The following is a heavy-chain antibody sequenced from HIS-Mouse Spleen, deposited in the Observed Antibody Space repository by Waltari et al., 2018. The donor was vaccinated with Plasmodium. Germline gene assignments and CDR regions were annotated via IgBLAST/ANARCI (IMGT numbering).Heavy chain of an antibody. CDR2: ISSSSRYR. Sequence: EVQLVESGGGLVKPGGSLRLSCAASGFTFSSYSMNWVRQAPGKGWEWFSSISSSSRYRYYADSVKGRFTISRDNAKNSLYLQMNSLRSEDTAVYYCARTSLDWFDPWGQGTLVTVSS. CDR3: ARTSLDWFDP. V-gene: IGHV3-21*01. J-gene: IGHJ5*02. CDR1: GFTFSSYS.